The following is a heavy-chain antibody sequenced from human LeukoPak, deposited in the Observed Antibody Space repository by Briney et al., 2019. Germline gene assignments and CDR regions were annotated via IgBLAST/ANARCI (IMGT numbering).Heavy chain of an antibody. D-gene: IGHD3-22*01. V-gene: IGHV3-23*01. J-gene: IGHJ5*02. CDR3: AKDRRSPMIVVVFWFDP. CDR2: ISGSGGST. Sequence: GGSLRLSCAASGFTFSSYAMSWVRQAPGKGLEWVSAISGSGGSTYYADSVKGRFTISRDNSKNTLYLQMNSLRAEDTAVYYCAKDRRSPMIVVVFWFDPWGQGTLVTVSS. CDR1: GFTFSSYA.